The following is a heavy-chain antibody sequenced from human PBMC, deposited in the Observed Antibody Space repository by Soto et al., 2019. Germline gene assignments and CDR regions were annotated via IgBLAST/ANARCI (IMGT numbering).Heavy chain of an antibody. CDR1: GYTFISHA. J-gene: IGHJ4*02. V-gene: IGHV1-3*01. CDR2: INGGDAHI. D-gene: IGHD5-12*01. CDR3: ARWRDVVATHDS. Sequence: ASVKVSCKASGYTFISHAIHWVRQAPGQRLEWMGWINGGDAHIQYSQKFQGRLTLTRSSSTVYMELTGLRSDDTAVYYCARWRDVVATHDSWGQGTLVTVSS.